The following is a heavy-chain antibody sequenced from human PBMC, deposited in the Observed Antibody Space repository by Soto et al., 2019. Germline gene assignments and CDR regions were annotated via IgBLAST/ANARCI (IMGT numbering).Heavy chain of an antibody. D-gene: IGHD5-18*01. CDR1: GYTFSNYG. J-gene: IGHJ4*02. CDR3: ETGRQLWFFDY. CDR2: FDPEDGET. V-gene: IGHV1-24*01. Sequence: ASVKVSCKASGYTFSNYGITWVRQAPVKGLEWMGGFDPEDGETIYAQKFQGRVTMTEDTSTDTAYMELSSLRSEDTAVYYCETGRQLWFFDYWGQGTLVTVSS.